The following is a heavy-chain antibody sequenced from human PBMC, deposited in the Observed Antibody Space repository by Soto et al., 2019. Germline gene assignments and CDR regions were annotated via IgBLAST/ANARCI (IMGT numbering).Heavy chain of an antibody. Sequence: RRISKITGKGLVWVSHIDSDGNYTTYADSVKGRFTISRDNAKNTVYLQMNSLRAEDTAVYYCVRDDVGVGIDYWGLGTLVTVSS. D-gene: IGHD1-26*01. CDR2: IDSDGNYT. CDR3: VRDDVGVGIDY. V-gene: IGHV3-74*03. J-gene: IGHJ4*02.